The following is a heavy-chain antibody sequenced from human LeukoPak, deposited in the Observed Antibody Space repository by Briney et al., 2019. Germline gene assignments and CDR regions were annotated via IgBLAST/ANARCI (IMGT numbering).Heavy chain of an antibody. CDR1: EVTFTVHY. V-gene: IGHV3-72*01. J-gene: IGHJ4*02. CDR2: TRNKPNSYTT. CDR3: AGVHNWNYLDY. D-gene: IGHD1-20*01. Sequence: PGGSLRLSCAASEVTFTVHYIYSVRQAPGKGLEWVGRTRNKPNSYTTEYAASVKGRFTISRDDSKNSLYLQMNSLKTEDAAVYYCAGVHNWNYLDYWGQGTLVTVSS.